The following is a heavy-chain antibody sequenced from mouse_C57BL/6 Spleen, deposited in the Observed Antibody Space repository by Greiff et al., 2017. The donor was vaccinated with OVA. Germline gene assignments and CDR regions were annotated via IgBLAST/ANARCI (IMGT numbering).Heavy chain of an antibody. Sequence: QVQLQQPGAELVMPGASVKLSCKASGYTFTSYWMHWVKQRPGQGLEWIGEIDPSDSYTNYNQKFKGKSTLTVDKSSSTAYMQLSSLTSEDSAVYYCARSLYYGHYYAMDYWGQGTSVTVSS. D-gene: IGHD2-1*01. CDR3: ARSLYYGHYYAMDY. CDR2: IDPSDSYT. V-gene: IGHV1-69*01. J-gene: IGHJ4*01. CDR1: GYTFTSYW.